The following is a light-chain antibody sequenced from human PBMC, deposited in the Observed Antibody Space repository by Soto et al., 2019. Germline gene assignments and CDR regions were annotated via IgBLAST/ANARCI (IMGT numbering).Light chain of an antibody. Sequence: EVVLTQSPVTLSLSPVESANLSCRSSQSVISGYFAWYQQKPGQAPRLLIYAASSRATGIPDRFSGSGSGTDSTLTISRLEPEDFTVYYCQQYGTSPTFGQGTRLEIK. CDR2: AAS. J-gene: IGKJ5*01. CDR3: QQYGTSPT. CDR1: QSVISGY. V-gene: IGKV3-20*01.